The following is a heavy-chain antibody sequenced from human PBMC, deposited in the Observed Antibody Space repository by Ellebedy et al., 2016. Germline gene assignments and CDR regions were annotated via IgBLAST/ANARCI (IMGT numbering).Heavy chain of an antibody. CDR1: EFIFSNYV. D-gene: IGHD3-22*01. J-gene: IGHJ6*02. V-gene: IGHV3-30*03. CDR3: ARVRSPDYSTNYDLDV. Sequence: GESLKISXAASEFIFSNYVMTWVRQAPGKGLEWVAAISNDGNDENYGASVKGRFSISRDNSKNRVYLQMSSLRVEDTAVYSCARVRSPDYSTNYDLDVWGQGTTVTVSS. CDR2: ISNDGNDE.